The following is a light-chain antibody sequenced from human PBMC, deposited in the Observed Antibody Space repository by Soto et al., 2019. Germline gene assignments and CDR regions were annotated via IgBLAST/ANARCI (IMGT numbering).Light chain of an antibody. J-gene: IGKJ1*01. V-gene: IGKV3-20*01. CDR2: GAS. CDR1: QSFSSSY. CDR3: KQYCSSRT. Sequence: EIVLTQSPGTLSLSPGERATLSCRASQSFSSSYLAWYQQKPGQAPRLLISGASSRATGIPDRFSGSGSGTYFPLTISRLEPEDFAVYYCKQYCSSRTFGQGTKVEIK.